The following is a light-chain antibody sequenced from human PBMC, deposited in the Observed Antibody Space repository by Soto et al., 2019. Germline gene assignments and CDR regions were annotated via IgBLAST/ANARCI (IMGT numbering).Light chain of an antibody. Sequence: QSVLTQPPSASGTPGQRVTISCSGSSSNIGSNTLSWYQQVPGTAPKLLIYSNNQRPSGVPDRFSGSKSGTSASLATSGLQSEDEADYYCAAWDDSMNALVFGTGTKVTVL. CDR1: SSNIGSNT. V-gene: IGLV1-44*01. CDR3: AAWDDSMNALV. CDR2: SNN. J-gene: IGLJ1*01.